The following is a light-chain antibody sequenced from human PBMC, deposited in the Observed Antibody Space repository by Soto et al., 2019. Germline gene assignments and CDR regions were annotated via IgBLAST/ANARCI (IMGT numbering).Light chain of an antibody. CDR2: GNN. CDR1: TSNIGAGYD. J-gene: IGLJ3*02. V-gene: IGLV1-40*01. CDR3: QSYDNSLSDSGGV. Sequence: QSVLTQPPSVSGAPGQRVTISCTGSTSNIGAGYDVQWYQHLPGTAPKVLIFGNNKRPSGVPERFSGSKSGTSASLAITGLQAEDEADYYCQSYDNSLSDSGGVFGGGTKLTVL.